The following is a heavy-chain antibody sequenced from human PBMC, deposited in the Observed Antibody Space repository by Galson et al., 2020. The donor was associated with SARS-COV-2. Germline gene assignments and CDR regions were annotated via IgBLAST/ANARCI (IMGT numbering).Heavy chain of an antibody. CDR1: GGSISSGGYF. CDR2: IYQSGST. CDR3: ARASGTEAGTNWYFDL. Sequence: SETLSLTCTVSGGSISSGGYFWSWIRQPQGTGLEWIGYIYQSGSTYYNPSLKSRVTISVDRSKNHFSLKLRSVTAADTAVYYCARASGTEAGTNWYFDLWGRGTLVTVSS. J-gene: IGHJ2*01. D-gene: IGHD6-19*01. V-gene: IGHV4-30-2*01.